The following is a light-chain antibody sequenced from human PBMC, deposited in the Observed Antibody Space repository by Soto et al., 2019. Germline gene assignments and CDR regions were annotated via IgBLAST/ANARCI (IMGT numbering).Light chain of an antibody. CDR2: AAS. CDR1: QGIGVY. CDR3: QKYNSAPLT. J-gene: IGKJ4*01. V-gene: IGKV1-27*01. Sequence: DIPMTQSPSSLSASLGDRVTITCRASQGIGVYLAWFQQKPGKVPKLLIYAASALQSGVPSRFSGSGSGTDFTLTISSLQPEDFATCYCQKYNSAPLTFGGGTKVEIK.